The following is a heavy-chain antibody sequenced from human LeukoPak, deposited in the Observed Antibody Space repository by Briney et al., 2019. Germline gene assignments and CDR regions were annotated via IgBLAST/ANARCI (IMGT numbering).Heavy chain of an antibody. V-gene: IGHV4-30-4*01. D-gene: IGHD4-17*01. CDR1: GGSISSGDYY. CDR3: ARDYGDYGHYYYYGMDV. Sequence: SQTLSLTRTVSGGSISSGDYYWSWIRQPPGKGLEWIGYIYYSGSTYYNPSLKSRVTISVDTSKNQFSLKLSSVTAADTAVYYCARDYGDYGHYYYYGMDVWGQGTTVTVSS. J-gene: IGHJ6*02. CDR2: IYYSGST.